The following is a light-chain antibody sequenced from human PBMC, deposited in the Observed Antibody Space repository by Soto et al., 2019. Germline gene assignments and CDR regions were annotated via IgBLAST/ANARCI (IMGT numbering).Light chain of an antibody. CDR3: QKYNSAPLT. Sequence: DIQMTQSPSSLSASVGDRVTITCRARQGSNNNLAWYQQKPGKVPKVMIYAASTLQSGVPSRFSGSGSGTDFTLTISRLQPEDVATYYCQKYNSAPLTFGGWTKVEIK. V-gene: IGKV1-27*01. CDR1: QGSNNN. J-gene: IGKJ4*01. CDR2: AAS.